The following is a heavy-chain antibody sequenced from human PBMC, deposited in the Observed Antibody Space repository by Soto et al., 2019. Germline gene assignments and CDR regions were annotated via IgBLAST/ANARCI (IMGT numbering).Heavy chain of an antibody. CDR3: AKAPAPNYYDSSGYWGSSFYY. Sequence: GGSLRLSCAASGFTFSNYAMSWVRQAPGKGLDWVSGILGSGDTTYYADSVKGRCTISRGNSKSTLYLLMNSLRAEDTAVYYCAKAPAPNYYDSSGYWGSSFYYWGQGTLVTVSS. CDR2: ILGSGDTT. D-gene: IGHD3-22*01. V-gene: IGHV3-23*01. CDR1: GFTFSNYA. J-gene: IGHJ4*02.